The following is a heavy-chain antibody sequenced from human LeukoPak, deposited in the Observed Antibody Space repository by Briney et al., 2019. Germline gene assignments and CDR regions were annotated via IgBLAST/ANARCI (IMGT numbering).Heavy chain of an antibody. D-gene: IGHD3-22*01. V-gene: IGHV1-69*13. Sequence: GASVNVSCKASGGTFSSYAISWVRQAPGQGIEWMGGIIPIFGTANCAQKFQGRVTITADESTSTAYMELSSLRSEDTAVYYCASAYYYDSSGPTKFDYWGQGTLVTVSS. CDR2: IIPIFGTA. CDR1: GGTFSSYA. CDR3: ASAYYYDSSGPTKFDY. J-gene: IGHJ4*02.